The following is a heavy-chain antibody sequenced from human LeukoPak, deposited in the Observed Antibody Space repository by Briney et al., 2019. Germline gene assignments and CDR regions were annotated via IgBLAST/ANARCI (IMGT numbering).Heavy chain of an antibody. V-gene: IGHV4-34*01. CDR2: INHSGST. Sequence: SETVSLTRPGYGGSFRGYYWSWIRQPPAKGLEWTGEINHSGSTNYNPSLKSRVTISVDTSKNQFSLKLSSVTAADTAVYYCARVRSYGLYYFDYWGQGTLVTVSS. J-gene: IGHJ4*02. CDR3: ARVRSYGLYYFDY. CDR1: GGSFRGYY. D-gene: IGHD5-18*01.